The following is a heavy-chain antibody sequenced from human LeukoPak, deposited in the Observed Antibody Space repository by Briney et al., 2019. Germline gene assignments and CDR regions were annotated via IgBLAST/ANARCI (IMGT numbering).Heavy chain of an antibody. J-gene: IGHJ4*02. V-gene: IGHV4-39*07. CDR2: IYYSGST. D-gene: IGHD3-22*01. CDR3: ARVGYYYDSSGL. CDR1: GGSISSSSYY. Sequence: SETLSLTCTVSGGSISSSSYYWGWIRQPPGKGLEWIGSIYYSGSTYYNPSLKSRVTISVDTSKNQFSLKLSSVTAADTTVYYCARVGYYYDSSGLWGQGTLVTVSS.